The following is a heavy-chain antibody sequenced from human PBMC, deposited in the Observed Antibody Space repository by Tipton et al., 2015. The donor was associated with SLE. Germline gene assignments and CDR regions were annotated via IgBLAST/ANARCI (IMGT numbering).Heavy chain of an antibody. CDR3: ASGYSSSWYYFDY. CDR2: IYSGGST. Sequence: SLRLSCAASGFTFSSYAMSWVRQAPGKGLEWVSVIYSGGSTYYADSVKGRFTISRDNSKNTLYLQMNSLRAEDTAVYYCASGYSSSWYYFDYWGQGTLVTVSS. CDR1: GFTFSSYA. J-gene: IGHJ4*02. V-gene: IGHV3-23*03. D-gene: IGHD6-13*01.